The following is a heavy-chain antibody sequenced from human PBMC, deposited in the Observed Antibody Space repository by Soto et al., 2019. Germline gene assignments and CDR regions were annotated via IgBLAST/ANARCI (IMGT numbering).Heavy chain of an antibody. D-gene: IGHD2-2*01. CDR2: VYSGGST. J-gene: IGHJ4*02. CDR3: ARELGYCSSSSCWSDD. V-gene: IGHV3-53*04. CDR1: GFSVSNNH. Sequence: ELQLVESGGGLVQPGESLRLSCAASGFSVSNNHMSWVRQAPGKGLECVSVVYSGGSTYYADSVKGRFTISRDKSRNTLYLEMNSLRPEDTAVYFCARELGYCSSSSCWSDDWGQGTLVTVSS.